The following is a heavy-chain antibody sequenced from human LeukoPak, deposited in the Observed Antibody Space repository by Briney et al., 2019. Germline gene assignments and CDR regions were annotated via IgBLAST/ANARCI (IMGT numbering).Heavy chain of an antibody. CDR1: VGTFSSYS. D-gene: IGHD2-2*01. J-gene: IGHJ6*02. Sequence: SEKVSRKASVGTFSSYSISWVRQAPGQGCEWRRRILPFLGIANYAQKLQGRVTITADKSTSAAYMELSSLRSEDTAVYYCASRDIVVVPAALRYYYYGMDVWRQGPTVSVSS. CDR3: ASRDIVVVPAALRYYYYGMDV. V-gene: IGHV1-69*02. CDR2: ILPFLGIA.